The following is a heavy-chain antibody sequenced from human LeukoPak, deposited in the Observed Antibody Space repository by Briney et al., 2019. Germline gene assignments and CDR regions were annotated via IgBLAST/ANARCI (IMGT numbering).Heavy chain of an antibody. CDR3: ARSRVWGDSRLAFDY. V-gene: IGHV5-51*01. D-gene: IGHD3-16*01. J-gene: IGHJ4*02. Sequence: GESLKISCQGSGYSFSSFWVGWVRQTPGKGLEWMGVVYPDDSAARYSPSFQGQITFSADKSLDTAYLQWSSLRASDTGIYFCARSRVWGDSRLAFDYWGQGTPVTVSS. CDR2: VYPDDSAA. CDR1: GYSFSSFW.